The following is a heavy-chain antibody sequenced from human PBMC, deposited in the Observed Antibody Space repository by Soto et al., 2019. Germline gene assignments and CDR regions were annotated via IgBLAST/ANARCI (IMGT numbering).Heavy chain of an antibody. CDR1: GFTFSSYS. Sequence: GGSLRLSCAASGFTFSSYSMNWVRQAPGKGLEWVSSISSSSSYIYYADSVKGRFTISRDNAKNSLYLQMNSLRAEDTAVYYCARDNYDSSGYEAAFDIWGQGTMVTVSS. CDR3: ARDNYDSSGYEAAFDI. CDR2: ISSSSSYI. V-gene: IGHV3-21*01. J-gene: IGHJ3*02. D-gene: IGHD3-22*01.